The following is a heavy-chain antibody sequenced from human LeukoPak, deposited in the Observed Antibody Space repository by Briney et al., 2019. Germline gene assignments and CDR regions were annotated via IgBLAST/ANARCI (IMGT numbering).Heavy chain of an antibody. CDR1: GFTFSSYG. Sequence: GGSLRLSCAASGFTFSSYGMHWVRQAPGKGLEWVAVISYDGSNKYYADSVKGRFTISRDNSKNTLYLQMNSLRAEDTAVYYCAKDRSKYGSGTLDHWGQGTLVTVSS. CDR2: ISYDGSNK. CDR3: AKDRSKYGSGTLDH. V-gene: IGHV3-30*18. J-gene: IGHJ4*02. D-gene: IGHD3-10*01.